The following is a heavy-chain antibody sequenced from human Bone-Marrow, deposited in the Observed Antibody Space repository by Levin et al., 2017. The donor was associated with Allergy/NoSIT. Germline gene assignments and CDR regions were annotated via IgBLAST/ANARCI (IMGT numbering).Heavy chain of an antibody. Sequence: LSLTCAASGFTFSSSAMSWVRQAPGKGLEWVSAISGSGGSTYYADSVKGRFTISRDNSKNTLYLQMNSLRAEDTAVYYCAKQGSGWYVGVYWGQGTLVTVSS. CDR2: ISGSGGST. D-gene: IGHD6-19*01. CDR3: AKQGSGWYVGVY. CDR1: GFTFSSSA. V-gene: IGHV3-23*01. J-gene: IGHJ4*02.